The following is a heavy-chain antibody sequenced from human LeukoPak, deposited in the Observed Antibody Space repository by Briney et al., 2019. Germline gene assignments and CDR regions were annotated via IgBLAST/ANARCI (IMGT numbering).Heavy chain of an antibody. J-gene: IGHJ4*02. CDR2: ISSSGSTK. CDR1: GFTFSSYE. V-gene: IGHV3-48*03. CDR3: ARLTYYYDSSGYWVFDY. Sequence: GGSLRLSCAVSGFTFSSYEMNWVRQAPGKGLEWVSYISSSGSTKYYADSVKGRFTISRDNAKNSLYLRMNSLRAEDTAVYYCARLTYYYDSSGYWVFDYWGQGTLVTVSS. D-gene: IGHD3-22*01.